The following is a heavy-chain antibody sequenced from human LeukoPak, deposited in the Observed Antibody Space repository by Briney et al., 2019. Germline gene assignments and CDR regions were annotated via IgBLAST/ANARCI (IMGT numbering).Heavy chain of an antibody. D-gene: IGHD3-16*01. CDR3: ARDGNWGSDY. CDR2: IYNSVT. Sequence: PSETLSLTCTVSGGSISSHYWSWIRQPPGKGLKWIGYIYNSVTNYNPSLKSRVTISIDTSKNQFSLKLTSVTAADTAVYYCARDGNWGSDYWGQGTLVTVSS. J-gene: IGHJ4*02. V-gene: IGHV4-59*11. CDR1: GGSISSHY.